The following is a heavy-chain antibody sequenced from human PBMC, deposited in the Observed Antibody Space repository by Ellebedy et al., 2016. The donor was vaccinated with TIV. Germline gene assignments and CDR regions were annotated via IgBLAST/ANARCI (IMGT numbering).Heavy chain of an antibody. J-gene: IGHJ4*02. CDR2: IYYSGST. D-gene: IGHD1-1*01. CDR3: ARHHTVERGAIDY. Sequence: MPSETLSLTCTVSGGSISSPSYYWGWIRQPPGKGLEWIGSIYYSGSTYYYPSLKSRVTVSIDTSKNQFSLKLSSVTAADTAVYYCARHHTVERGAIDYWGQGTLVTVSS. CDR1: GGSISSPSYY. V-gene: IGHV4-39*01.